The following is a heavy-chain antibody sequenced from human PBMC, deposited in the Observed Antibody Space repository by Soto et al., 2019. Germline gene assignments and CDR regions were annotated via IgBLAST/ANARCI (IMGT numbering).Heavy chain of an antibody. CDR1: GFTFSDYY. D-gene: IGHD2-2*01. Sequence: GGSLRLSCAASGFTFSDYYMSWIRQAPGKGLEWVSYISSSGSTIYYADSVKGRFTISRDNAKNSLYLQMNSLRAEDTAVYYCARDKVNQLLSFDYWGQGTLVTVSS. CDR3: ARDKVNQLLSFDY. J-gene: IGHJ4*02. V-gene: IGHV3-11*01. CDR2: ISSSGSTI.